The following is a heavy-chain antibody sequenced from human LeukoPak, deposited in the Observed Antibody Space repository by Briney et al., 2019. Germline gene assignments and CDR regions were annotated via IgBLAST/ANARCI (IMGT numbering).Heavy chain of an antibody. V-gene: IGHV3-23*01. Sequence: GGSLRLSCAASGFTFTGFAMSWVRQTPGKGLAWVSVISGNGGTAYYAESVKGRFTISRDNSKNTLYLQMNSLRTEDTAVYHCAKMGNWGSYYFDYWGQGTLVTVSS. D-gene: IGHD3-16*01. CDR3: AKMGNWGSYYFDY. J-gene: IGHJ4*02. CDR1: GFTFTGFA. CDR2: ISGNGGTA.